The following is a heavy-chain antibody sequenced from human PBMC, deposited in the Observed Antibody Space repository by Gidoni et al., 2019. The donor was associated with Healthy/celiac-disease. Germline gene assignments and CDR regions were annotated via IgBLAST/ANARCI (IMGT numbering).Heavy chain of an antibody. CDR1: GGSICGYY. D-gene: IGHD5-12*01. J-gene: IGHJ4*02. V-gene: IGHV4-59*01. CDR3: ARSKGGDIVATTGKRNLAPFDY. CDR2: IYYSGST. Sequence: QVQLQESGPGLVKPSETLSLTCTVPGGSICGYYQSWIRQPPGKGLEWIGYIYYSGSTNYNPSLKSRVTISVDTSKNQFSLKLGSVTAADTAVYYCARSKGGDIVATTGKRNLAPFDYWGQGTLVTVSS.